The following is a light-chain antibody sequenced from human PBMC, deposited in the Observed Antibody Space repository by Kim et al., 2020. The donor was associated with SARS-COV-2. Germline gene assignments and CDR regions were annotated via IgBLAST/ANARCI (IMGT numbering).Light chain of an antibody. CDR1: RSDVGGYNY. CDR3: SSYAGSNNFVV. V-gene: IGLV2-8*01. J-gene: IGLJ2*01. CDR2: EVS. Sequence: SVTISCTGTRSDVGGYNYVSWYQPHPGNAPKLMIYEVSKRPSGVPDRFSGSKSGNTASLTVSGLQAEDEADYYCSSYAGSNNFVVFGGGTQLTVL.